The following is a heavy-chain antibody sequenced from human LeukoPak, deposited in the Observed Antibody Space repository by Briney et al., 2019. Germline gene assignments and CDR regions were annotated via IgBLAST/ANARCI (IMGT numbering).Heavy chain of an antibody. CDR2: VYHSGST. J-gene: IGHJ6*03. Sequence: PSETLSLTCAVSGGSISSSYWWSWVRQPPGKGLEWMGEVYHSGSTNYYPSLKSQVTISVDTSKNQFSLKLSSVTAADTAVYYCARQNYYYYMDVWGKGTTVTISS. V-gene: IGHV4-4*02. CDR3: ARQNYYYYMDV. CDR1: GGSISSSYW.